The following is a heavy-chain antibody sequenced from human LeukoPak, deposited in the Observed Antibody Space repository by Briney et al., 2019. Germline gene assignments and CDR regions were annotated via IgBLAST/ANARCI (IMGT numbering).Heavy chain of an antibody. V-gene: IGHV1-18*01. CDR2: ISAYNGNT. CDR1: GYTFTSYG. D-gene: IGHD4-23*01. J-gene: IGHJ4*02. CDR3: ASAKNGGNSSPFDY. Sequence: ASVKVSCKASGYTFTSYGTSWVRQAPGQGLEWMGWISAYNGNTNYAQKLQGRVAMTTDTSTSTAYMELRSLRSDDTAVYYCASAKNGGNSSPFDYWGQGTLVTVSS.